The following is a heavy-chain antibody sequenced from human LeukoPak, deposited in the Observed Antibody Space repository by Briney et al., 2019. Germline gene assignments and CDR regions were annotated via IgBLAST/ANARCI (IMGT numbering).Heavy chain of an antibody. J-gene: IGHJ3*02. CDR3: ARHRFCGYDCLLGRLPVPPLDI. V-gene: IGHV1-69*13. CDR2: IIPIFGTA. Sequence: SVKVSCKASGGTFSSYAISWVRQAPGQGLEWMGGIIPIFGTANYAQKFQGRVTITADESTSTAYMELSSLRSEDTAVYYCARHRFCGYDCLLGRLPVPPLDIWGQGAVVTVSS. D-gene: IGHD2-21*02. CDR1: GGTFSSYA.